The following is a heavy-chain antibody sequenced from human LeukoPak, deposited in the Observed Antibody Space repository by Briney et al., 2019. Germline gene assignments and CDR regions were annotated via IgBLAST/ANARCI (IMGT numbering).Heavy chain of an antibody. Sequence: GGSLRLSCVASGFTFSNYGMHWVRQAPGKGLEWVAFIEYDGTDTHFADSVRGRFTISRDNAKNSLYLQMNSLRAEDTAVYYCARSRTYYYGSGADPFDPWGQGTLVTVSS. CDR1: GFTFSNYG. CDR2: IEYDGTDT. V-gene: IGHV3-33*01. D-gene: IGHD3-10*01. J-gene: IGHJ5*02. CDR3: ARSRTYYYGSGADPFDP.